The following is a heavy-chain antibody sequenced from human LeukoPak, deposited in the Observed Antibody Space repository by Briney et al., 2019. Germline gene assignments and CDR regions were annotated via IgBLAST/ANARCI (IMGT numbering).Heavy chain of an antibody. CDR1: GGSISSGGYY. D-gene: IGHD3-10*01. Sequence: SETLSLTCTVSGGSISSGGYYWSWIRQHPGKGLEWIGYIYYSGSTYYNPSLKSRVTISVDTSMNQFSLKLSSVTAADTAVYYCAREQITMVRYFDYWGQGTLVTVSS. V-gene: IGHV4-31*03. CDR2: IYYSGST. CDR3: AREQITMVRYFDY. J-gene: IGHJ4*02.